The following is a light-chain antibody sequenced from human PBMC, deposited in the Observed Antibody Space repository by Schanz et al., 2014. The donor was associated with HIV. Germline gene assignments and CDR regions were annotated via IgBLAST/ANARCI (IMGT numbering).Light chain of an antibody. Sequence: QSVLTQPPSVSGAPGQRVTISCTGSSSNIGAGYDVHWYQQLPGTAPKLLIYDNDKRPSGIPDRFSGSKSGTSATLGITGLQTGDEADYYCGTWDSSLSGVVFGGGTKVTVL. CDR1: SSNIGAGYD. V-gene: IGLV1-51*01. CDR2: DND. J-gene: IGLJ2*01. CDR3: GTWDSSLSGVV.